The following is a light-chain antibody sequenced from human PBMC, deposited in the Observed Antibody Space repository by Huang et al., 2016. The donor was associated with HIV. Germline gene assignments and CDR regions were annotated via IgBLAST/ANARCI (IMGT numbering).Light chain of an antibody. CDR3: QQYDNFPPSIT. CDR2: DAS. V-gene: IGKV1-33*01. Sequence: DIQMTQSPSSLSASVGDRITITCQASQDISNHLNWYQQRPGEAPKILMFDASNLETGVPSRFSGSGSGTHFTFTISSLQPEDFATYYCQQYDNFPPSITFGQGTRLEIK. J-gene: IGKJ5*01. CDR1: QDISNH.